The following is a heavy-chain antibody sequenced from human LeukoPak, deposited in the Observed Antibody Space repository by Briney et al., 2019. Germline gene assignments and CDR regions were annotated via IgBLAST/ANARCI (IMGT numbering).Heavy chain of an antibody. J-gene: IGHJ4*02. CDR3: AREMGGVWYDSSGYYDY. CDR2: INSDGSST. V-gene: IGHV3-74*01. Sequence: GGSLRLSCAASGFTFSSYWMHWVRQAPGKGLVWVSRINSDGSSTSYADSVKGRFTISRDNAKNTLYLQMNSLRAEDTAVYYCAREMGGVWYDSSGYYDYWGQGTLVTVSS. CDR1: GFTFSSYW. D-gene: IGHD3-22*01.